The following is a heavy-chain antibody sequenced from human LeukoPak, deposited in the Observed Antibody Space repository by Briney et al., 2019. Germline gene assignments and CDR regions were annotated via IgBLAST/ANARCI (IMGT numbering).Heavy chain of an antibody. CDR2: INPNSGGT. Sequence: ASVKVSCKASGYTFTSYGISWVRQAPGQGLEWMGWINPNSGGTNYAQKFQGRLTMTRDTSISTAYMELSRLRSDDTAVYYCARGHMFLNYYGMDVWGQGTTVTVSS. J-gene: IGHJ6*02. V-gene: IGHV1-2*02. CDR3: ARGHMFLNYYGMDV. CDR1: GYTFTSYG. D-gene: IGHD3-10*02.